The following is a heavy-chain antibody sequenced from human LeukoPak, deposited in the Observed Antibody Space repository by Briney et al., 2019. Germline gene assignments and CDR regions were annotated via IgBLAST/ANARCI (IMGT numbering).Heavy chain of an antibody. CDR2: IYYSGST. CDR1: GGSISSYY. CDR3: ARGQGFGEFQNYFDY. Sequence: PSETLSLTCTVSGGSISSYYWSWIRQPPGKGLEWIGYIYYSGSTNYNPSLKSRVTISVDTSKNQFSLKLSSVTAADTAVYYCARGQGFGEFQNYFDYWGQGTLVTVSS. V-gene: IGHV4-59*08. D-gene: IGHD3-10*01. J-gene: IGHJ4*02.